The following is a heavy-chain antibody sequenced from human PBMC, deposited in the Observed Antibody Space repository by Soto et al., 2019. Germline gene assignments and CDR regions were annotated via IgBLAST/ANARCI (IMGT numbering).Heavy chain of an antibody. V-gene: IGHV4-30-2*01. CDR2: IYEGGNT. Sequence: LSLTCAVSGGSIISDGYSWSWIRQPPGKGLQWIGHIYEGGNTYYTPSLESRVAISTDKSKNQFSLRLSSVTAADTAVYYCVRRSPEDAFDIWGQGTMVTVSS. CDR1: GGSIISDGYS. CDR3: VRRSPEDAFDI. J-gene: IGHJ3*02.